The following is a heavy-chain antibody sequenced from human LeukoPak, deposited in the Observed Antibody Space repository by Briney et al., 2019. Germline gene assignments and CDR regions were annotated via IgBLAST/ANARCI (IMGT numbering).Heavy chain of an antibody. CDR2: VST. CDR3: ARAGYSYGIISYFDS. J-gene: IGHJ4*02. CDR1: GGSFSDYY. V-gene: IGHV4-34*01. Sequence: SETLSLTCAIYGGSFSDYYWSWIRQPPGKGLEWIGVSTYYNPSLKNRVTISRDTSKNQFSLKLSSVTAADTAIYYCARAGYSYGIISYFDSWGQGTLVTVSS. D-gene: IGHD5-18*01.